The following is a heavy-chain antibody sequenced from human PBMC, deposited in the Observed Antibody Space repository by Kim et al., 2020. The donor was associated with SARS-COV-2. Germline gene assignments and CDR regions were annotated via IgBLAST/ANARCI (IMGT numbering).Heavy chain of an antibody. CDR2: ISGSGGST. D-gene: IGHD3-22*01. V-gene: IGHV3-23*01. CDR1: GFTFSSYA. J-gene: IGHJ4*02. CDR3: AKAIKYYYDSSGYYEYYFDY. Sequence: GGSLRLSCAASGFTFSSYAMSWVRQAPGKGLEWVSAISGSGGSTYYADSVKGRFTISRDNSKNTLYLQMNSLRAEDTAVYYCAKAIKYYYDSSGYYEYYFDYWGQGTLVTVSS.